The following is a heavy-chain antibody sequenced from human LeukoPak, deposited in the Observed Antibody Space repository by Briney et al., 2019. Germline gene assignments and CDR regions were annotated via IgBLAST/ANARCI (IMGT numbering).Heavy chain of an antibody. CDR3: ARAHGSVDY. CDR2: INHSGST. V-gene: IGHV4-34*01. J-gene: IGHJ4*02. Sequence: SETLSLTCAVYGGSFSGYYWSWIRQPPGKGLEWIGEINHSGSTNYNPSLKSRVTISVDTSKNQFSLKLSSVTAADMAVYYCARAHGSVDYWGQGTLVTVSS. CDR1: GGSFSGYY.